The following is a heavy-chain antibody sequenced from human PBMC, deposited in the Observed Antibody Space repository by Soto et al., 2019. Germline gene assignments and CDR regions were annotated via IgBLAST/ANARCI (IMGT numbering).Heavy chain of an antibody. CDR2: IHYSGNT. D-gene: IGHD5-12*01. Sequence: SETLSLTCTVSGGPFSRGGYYWSWIRQPPGKGLEWIGNIHYSGNTKYNPSLKSRVTMSVDTSKNQFSLKLISVTAADTAKYFCAREGNLGRWLQPLDFWGQGTLVTVSS. CDR1: GGPFSRGGYY. CDR3: AREGNLGRWLQPLDF. J-gene: IGHJ4*02. V-gene: IGHV4-61*08.